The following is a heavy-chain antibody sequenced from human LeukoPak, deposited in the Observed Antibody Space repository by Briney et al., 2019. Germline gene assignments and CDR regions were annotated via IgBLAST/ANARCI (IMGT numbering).Heavy chain of an antibody. CDR3: ARGGGDYWGNWFDP. D-gene: IGHD4-17*01. Sequence: SETVSLTCAVYGGSFSGYYWSWIRQPPGKGLEWIGEINHSGSTNYNPSLKSRVTISVDTSKNQFSLKLSSVTAADTAVYYCARGGGDYWGNWFDPWGQGTLVTVSS. V-gene: IGHV4-34*01. J-gene: IGHJ5*02. CDR2: INHSGST. CDR1: GGSFSGYY.